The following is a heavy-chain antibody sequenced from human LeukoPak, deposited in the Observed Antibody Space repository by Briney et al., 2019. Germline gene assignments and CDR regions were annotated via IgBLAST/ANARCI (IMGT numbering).Heavy chain of an antibody. Sequence: ASVKVSCKASGYTFTSYDINWVRQATGQGLEWMGWMNPNSGNTGYAQKFQGRVTMTRNTSISTAYMELSSLRSEDTAVYYCARVRNWNYDAVGETFDYWGQGTLVTVSS. J-gene: IGHJ4*02. CDR3: ARVRNWNYDAVGETFDY. V-gene: IGHV1-8*01. CDR2: MNPNSGNT. D-gene: IGHD1-7*01. CDR1: GYTFTSYD.